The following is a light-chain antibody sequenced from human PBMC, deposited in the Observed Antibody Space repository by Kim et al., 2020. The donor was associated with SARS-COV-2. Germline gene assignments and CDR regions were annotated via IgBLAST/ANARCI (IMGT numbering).Light chain of an antibody. CDR1: KLGDKY. CDR3: QAWDSSTVV. V-gene: IGLV3-1*01. Sequence: SYELTQPPSVSVSPGQTASITCSGDKLGDKYARWYQQKPGQSPVLVIYHDSKRPSGIPERFSGSNSGNTATLTISGAQAVDEADYYCQAWDSSTVVFGG. J-gene: IGLJ2*01. CDR2: HDS.